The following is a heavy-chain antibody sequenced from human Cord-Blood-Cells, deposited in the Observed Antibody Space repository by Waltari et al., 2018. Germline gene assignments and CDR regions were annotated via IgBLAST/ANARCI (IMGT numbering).Heavy chain of an antibody. CDR3: ARSINRIAVAGTPYY. CDR1: GYTFTSYG. J-gene: IGHJ4*02. CDR2: ISAYNGNT. Sequence: QVQLVQSGAEVKKPGASVKVSCKASGYTFTSYGISWVRQAPEQGLEWMGWISAYNGNTNYAQKLQGRGTMTTDTSTSTAYMELRSLRSDDTAVYYCARSINRIAVAGTPYYWGQGTLVTVSS. D-gene: IGHD6-19*01. V-gene: IGHV1-18*01.